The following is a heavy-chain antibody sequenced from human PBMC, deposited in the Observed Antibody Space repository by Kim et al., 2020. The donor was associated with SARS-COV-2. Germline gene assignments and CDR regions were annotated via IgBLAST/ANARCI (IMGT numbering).Heavy chain of an antibody. CDR3: ARGAGYYDFWSGYQLYFDY. D-gene: IGHD3-3*01. J-gene: IGHJ4*02. V-gene: IGHV3-30*01. Sequence: GRFTISRDNSKNTLYLQMNSLRAEDTAVYYCARGAGYYDFWSGYQLYFDYWGQGTLVTVSS.